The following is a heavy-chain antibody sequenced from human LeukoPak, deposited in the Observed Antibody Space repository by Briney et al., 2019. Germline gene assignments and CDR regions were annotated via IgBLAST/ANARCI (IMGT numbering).Heavy chain of an antibody. D-gene: IGHD3-22*01. CDR1: GGSISSYY. CDR3: ARRNYYDTSGYQFDY. J-gene: IGHJ4*02. CDR2: IDYSGNT. Sequence: SETLSLTCTVSGGSISSYYWSWIRQPPGKGLEWIGYIDYSGNTNYNPSLKRRVTISVDTSKNQFSLKLTSVTAADTAVYYCARRNYYDTSGYQFDYWGQGTLVTVPS. V-gene: IGHV4-59*08.